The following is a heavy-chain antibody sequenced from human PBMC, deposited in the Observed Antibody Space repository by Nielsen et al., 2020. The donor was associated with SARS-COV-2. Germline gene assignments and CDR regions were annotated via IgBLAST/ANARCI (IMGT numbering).Heavy chain of an antibody. V-gene: IGHV4-59*01. J-gene: IGHJ6*02. D-gene: IGHD1-26*01. CDR2: IYYNGNT. CDR1: GGSISDDY. CDR3: ARGKATYGYYYYGMDV. Sequence: AETLSLTCTVSGGSISDDYWSWIRQPPGRGLEWIGYIYYNGNTNYNPSLKSRVTISVDTSKKNFSLKLSSVTAADTAVYYCARGKATYGYYYYGMDVWGQGTTVTVSS.